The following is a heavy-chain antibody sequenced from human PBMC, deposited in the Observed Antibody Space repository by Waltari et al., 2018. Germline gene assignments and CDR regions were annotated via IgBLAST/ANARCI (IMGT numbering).Heavy chain of an antibody. CDR1: GFTFSSYA. J-gene: IGHJ6*02. V-gene: IGHV3-30*01. D-gene: IGHD3-10*01. CDR2: ISYDGSNK. Sequence: QVQLVESGGGVVQPGRSLRLSCAASGFTFSSYAMHWVRQAPGKGLEWVAVISYDGSNKNYADSGKGRFTISRDNSKNTLYLQMNSLRAEDTAVYYCARLGYYGSGSSPYGMDVWGQGTTVTVSS. CDR3: ARLGYYGSGSSPYGMDV.